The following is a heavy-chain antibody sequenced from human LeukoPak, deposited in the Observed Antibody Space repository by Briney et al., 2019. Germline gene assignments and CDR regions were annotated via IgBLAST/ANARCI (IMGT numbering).Heavy chain of an antibody. CDR3: VRDLGHSRHYFEY. D-gene: IGHD7-27*01. CDR1: GFTFNSFF. J-gene: IGHJ4*02. V-gene: IGHV3-7*01. Sequence: GGSLRLSCAASGFTFNSFFLNWFRLTPGRELEWVACISQDGSETFYMDSVRGRFTISRDNTKNSLYLQMDSLRAEDAAVYFCVRDLGHSRHYFEYWGQGALVTVSS. CDR2: ISQDGSET.